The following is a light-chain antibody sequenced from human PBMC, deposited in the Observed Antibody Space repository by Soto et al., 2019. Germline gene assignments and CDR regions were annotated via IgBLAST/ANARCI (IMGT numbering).Light chain of an antibody. CDR3: TSFTTISTWV. J-gene: IGLJ3*02. V-gene: IGLV2-14*01. CDR2: EVS. CDR1: SSDVGGYNY. Sequence: QSVLTQPASVSGSPGQSITISCTGTSSDVGGYNYVSWFQQHPGKAPKLKIYEVSNRPSGVSNRFSGSKSGNTASLTISELQAEDEADYYCTSFTTISTWVFGGVTKVTVL.